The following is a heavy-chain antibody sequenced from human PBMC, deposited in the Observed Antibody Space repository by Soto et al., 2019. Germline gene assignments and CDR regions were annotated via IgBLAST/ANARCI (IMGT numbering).Heavy chain of an antibody. Sequence: GGSLRLSCAASGFTFSSYEMDWVRQAPGKGLQWVSYISSSGSTTYYADSVKGRFTISRDNAKNSLYLQMNSLRAEDTAVYYCVSQGVNNHYGMDVWGQGTTVTVS. CDR3: VSQGVNNHYGMDV. D-gene: IGHD2-21*01. J-gene: IGHJ6*02. V-gene: IGHV3-48*03. CDR2: ISSSGSTT. CDR1: GFTFSSYE.